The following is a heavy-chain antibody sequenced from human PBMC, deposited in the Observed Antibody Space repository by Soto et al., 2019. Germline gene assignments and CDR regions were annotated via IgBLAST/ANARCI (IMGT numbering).Heavy chain of an antibody. V-gene: IGHV3-48*03. D-gene: IGHD3-3*01. CDR3: SRETLTLFGGVRDNVYYGMDV. CDR1: GFTFSSYE. J-gene: IGHJ6*02. CDR2: IGTSETIR. Sequence: EVQLEESGGGLVQPGGSLRLSCAASGFTFSSYEMNWVRQVPGKGLQWVSYIGTSETIRYYADSVKGRFTISRDNAKNSQYLQMNSLRAEDTAIYYCSRETLTLFGGVRDNVYYGMDVWGPGTNVTVSS.